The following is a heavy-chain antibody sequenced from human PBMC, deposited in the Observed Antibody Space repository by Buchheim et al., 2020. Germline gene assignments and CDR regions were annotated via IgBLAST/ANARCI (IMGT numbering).Heavy chain of an antibody. V-gene: IGHV3-23*01. CDR2: ISGSGGST. D-gene: IGHD3-22*01. CDR3: AKDSAYYDTSGNDS. CDR1: GFTFSNYA. Sequence: EVQLLESGGGLVQPGGSLRLSCAASGFTFSNYAMSWVRQAPGKGLEWVSAISGSGGSTYYAESVKGRFTVSRDNSKKTLYLQMNSLRAEDTAVYYCAKDSAYYDTSGNDSWGQGTL. J-gene: IGHJ4*02.